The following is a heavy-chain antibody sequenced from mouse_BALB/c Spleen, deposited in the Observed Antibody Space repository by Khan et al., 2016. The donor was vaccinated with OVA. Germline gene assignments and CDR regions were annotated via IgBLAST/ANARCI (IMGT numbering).Heavy chain of an antibody. Sequence: QIQLVQSGPELKKPGETVKISCKASGYTFTNYGMNWVKQAPGKGLKWMGWINPYTGEPTYADDFKGRFAFSLETFARTAYLQLNNLKNEDTAKYVCARMKPDWYFDLWGAGTTVTVSS. V-gene: IGHV9-3-1*01. CDR1: GYTFTNYG. CDR2: INPYTGEP. CDR3: ARMKPDWYFDL. J-gene: IGHJ1*01.